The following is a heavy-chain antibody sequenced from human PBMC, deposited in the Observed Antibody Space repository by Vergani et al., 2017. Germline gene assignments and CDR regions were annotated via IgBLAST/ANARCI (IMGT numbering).Heavy chain of an antibody. V-gene: IGHV4-39*07. CDR1: GDSMTKSFYY. Sequence: QVLLKESGPGLAKPSETLSLTCTVSGDSMTKSFYYWSWIRQPPGKGLEWIGEINHSGSTNYNPSLKSRVTISVDTSKNQFSLKLSSVTAADTAVYYCARASRYYYGSGSLSLGYWGQGTLVTVSS. J-gene: IGHJ4*02. CDR3: ARASRYYYGSGSLSLGY. D-gene: IGHD3-10*01. CDR2: INHSGST.